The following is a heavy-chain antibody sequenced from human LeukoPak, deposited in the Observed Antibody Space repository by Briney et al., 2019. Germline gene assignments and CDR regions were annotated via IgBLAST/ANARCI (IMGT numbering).Heavy chain of an antibody. D-gene: IGHD6-19*01. Sequence: PGGSLRLSCAASGFTFSRYWMTWVRQGQGKGLEWVATINQDGSGEYYVDSVKGRFTISRDNAKNSLYLQMNSLRAEDTAVYYCVRREDSSGQFDYWGQGTLATVSS. V-gene: IGHV3-7*01. CDR3: VRREDSSGQFDY. CDR1: GFTFSRYW. CDR2: INQDGSGE. J-gene: IGHJ4*02.